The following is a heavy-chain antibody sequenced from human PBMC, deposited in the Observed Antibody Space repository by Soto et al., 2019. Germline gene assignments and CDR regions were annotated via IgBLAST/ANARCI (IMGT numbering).Heavy chain of an antibody. CDR2: IYYSGST. CDR1: GGSISSYY. CDR3: ARGEYSYGIGFDP. D-gene: IGHD5-18*01. Sequence: PSETLSLTCTVSGGSISSYYWSWIRQPPGKGLEWIGYIYYSGSTNYNPSLKGRVTISVDTSKNQFSLKLSSVTAADTAVYYCARGEYSYGIGFDPWGQGTLVTVSS. V-gene: IGHV4-59*01. J-gene: IGHJ5*02.